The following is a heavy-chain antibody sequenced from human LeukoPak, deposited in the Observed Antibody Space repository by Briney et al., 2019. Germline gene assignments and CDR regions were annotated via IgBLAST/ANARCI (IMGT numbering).Heavy chain of an antibody. CDR1: GGSISSSSYY. CDR3: ARHGYYYYYMDV. Sequence: SQTLSLTCTVSGGSISSSSYYWGWIRQPPGTGLEWIGSIYYSGSTYYNPPLKSRVTISVDTSKNQFSLTLSSVTAADTAVYYCARHGYYYYYMDVWGKGTTVTVSS. J-gene: IGHJ6*03. V-gene: IGHV4-39*01. CDR2: IYYSGST.